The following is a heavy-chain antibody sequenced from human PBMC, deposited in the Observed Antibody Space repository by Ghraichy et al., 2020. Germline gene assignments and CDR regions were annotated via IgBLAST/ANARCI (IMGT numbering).Heavy chain of an antibody. CDR1: GFTFSSYA. Sequence: GGSLRLSCAASGFTFSSYAMSWVRQAPGKGLEWVSAISGSGGSTYYADSVKGRFTISRDNSKNTLYLQMNSLRAEDTAVYYCAKDITTRWQWLADYYYYGMDVWGQGTTVTVSS. CDR3: AKDITTRWQWLADYYYYGMDV. J-gene: IGHJ6*02. V-gene: IGHV3-23*01. D-gene: IGHD6-19*01. CDR2: ISGSGGST.